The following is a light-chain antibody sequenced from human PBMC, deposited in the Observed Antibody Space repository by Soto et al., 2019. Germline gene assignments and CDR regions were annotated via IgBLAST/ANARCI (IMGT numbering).Light chain of an antibody. Sequence: EIVLTQSPGTLSLSPGGSATLSCRASQSVSSSYLAWDQQKPGQAPRLLIYGASSRATGIPDRFSGSGSGTDFTLTISRLEPEDFAVYYCQQYGSSPWTFGQGTKVDIK. CDR2: GAS. CDR3: QQYGSSPWT. V-gene: IGKV3-20*01. CDR1: QSVSSSY. J-gene: IGKJ1*01.